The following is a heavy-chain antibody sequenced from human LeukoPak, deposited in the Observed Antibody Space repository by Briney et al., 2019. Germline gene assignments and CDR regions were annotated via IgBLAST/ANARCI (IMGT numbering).Heavy chain of an antibody. Sequence: SETLSLTCTVSGGSISSSSYYWGWIRQPPGKGLEWIGSIYYSGSTYYNPSLKSRVTISVDTSKNQFSPKLSSVTAADTAVYYCARDQGYGGYQVSAFDIWGQGTMVTVSS. J-gene: IGHJ3*02. CDR3: ARDQGYGGYQVSAFDI. CDR1: GGSISSSSYY. CDR2: IYYSGST. D-gene: IGHD4-23*01. V-gene: IGHV4-39*07.